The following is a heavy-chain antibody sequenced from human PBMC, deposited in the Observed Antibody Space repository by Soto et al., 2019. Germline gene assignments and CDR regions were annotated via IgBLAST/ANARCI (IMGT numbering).Heavy chain of an antibody. J-gene: IGHJ6*02. V-gene: IGHV4-34*01. D-gene: IGHD5-18*01. CDR2: AHPSGTT. CDR1: SASLGDPY. CDR3: ARGKPSGYRFGPRNFFYYGLDV. Sequence: PSETLSLTCAVLSASLGDPYWAWIRQSPDKGREWIGEAHPSGTTDYNPSLKSRLTLSLDTTTNQFSLKVASVTAADTAVYFCARGKPSGYRFGPRNFFYYGLDVWGPGTTVTVSS.